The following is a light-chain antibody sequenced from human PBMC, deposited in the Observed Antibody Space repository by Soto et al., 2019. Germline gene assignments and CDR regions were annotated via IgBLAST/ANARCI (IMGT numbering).Light chain of an antibody. CDR2: DDY. CDR1: NIGSKS. Sequence: SSELTQPLSVSVAPGQTARMTCGGNNIGSKSVHWYQQKPGQAPVLVVYDDYDRPSGIPDRFSGSNSGSTATLTISRVEAGDEADYYCQVWDSSNDHLVFGGGTKLTVL. J-gene: IGLJ3*02. V-gene: IGLV3-21*02. CDR3: QVWDSSNDHLV.